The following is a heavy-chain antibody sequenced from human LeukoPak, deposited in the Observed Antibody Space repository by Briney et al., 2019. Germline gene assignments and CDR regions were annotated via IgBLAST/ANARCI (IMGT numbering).Heavy chain of an antibody. CDR3: ARDSGPILRSLEGYFDY. CDR1: GFTFSSYW. Sequence: GGSLRLSCAASGFTFSSYWMSWVRQAPGKGLEWVANIKQDGSEKYYVDSVKGRFTISRDNAKNSLYLQMNSLRAEDTAVYYCARDSGPILRSLEGYFDYWGQGTLVTVSS. J-gene: IGHJ4*02. CDR2: IKQDGSEK. D-gene: IGHD3-3*01. V-gene: IGHV3-7*01.